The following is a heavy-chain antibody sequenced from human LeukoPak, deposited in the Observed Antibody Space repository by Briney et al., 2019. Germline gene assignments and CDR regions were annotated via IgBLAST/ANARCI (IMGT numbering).Heavy chain of an antibody. J-gene: IGHJ4*02. D-gene: IGHD3-22*01. CDR3: TREPYYDSSEDFDY. Sequence: GGSLRLSCAASGFTFSDYYMSWIRQAPGKGLEWVSYISSSGSTIYYADSVKGRFTISRDNAKNSLCLQMNSLRAEDTAVYYCTREPYYDSSEDFDYWGQGTLVTVSS. V-gene: IGHV3-11*01. CDR2: ISSSGSTI. CDR1: GFTFSDYY.